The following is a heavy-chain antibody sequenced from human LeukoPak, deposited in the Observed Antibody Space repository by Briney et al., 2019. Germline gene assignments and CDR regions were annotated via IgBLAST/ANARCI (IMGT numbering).Heavy chain of an antibody. CDR2: IRSKTHSGAT. CDR1: GFTFGDYA. V-gene: IGHV3-49*03. Sequence: GGSLRLSCTASGFTFGDYAMSWFRQAPGKGLEWLGFIRSKTHSGATEYAAPVRGRFTLSRDDSKSIAYLQMNSLKTEDTAMYYCTRGYSYGYHWGQGTLVTVSS. J-gene: IGHJ5*02. D-gene: IGHD5-18*01. CDR3: TRGYSYGYH.